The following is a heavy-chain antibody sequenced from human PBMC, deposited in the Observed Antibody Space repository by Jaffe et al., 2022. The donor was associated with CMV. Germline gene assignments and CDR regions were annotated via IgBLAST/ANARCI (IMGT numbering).Heavy chain of an antibody. CDR2: IYYSGST. V-gene: IGHV4-39*01. J-gene: IGHJ6*03. Sequence: QLQLQESGPGLVKPSETLSLTCTVSGGSISSSSYYWGWIRQPPGKGLEWIGSIYYSGSTYYNPSLKSRVTISVDTSKNQFSLKLSSVTAADTAVYYCASVHRTRNYAWGFYYYYMDVWGKGTTVTVSS. CDR1: GGSISSSSYY. CDR3: ASVHRTRNYAWGFYYYYMDV. D-gene: IGHD1-7*01.